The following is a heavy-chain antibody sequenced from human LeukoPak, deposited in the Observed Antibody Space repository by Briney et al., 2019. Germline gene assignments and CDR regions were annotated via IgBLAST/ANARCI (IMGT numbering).Heavy chain of an antibody. D-gene: IGHD3-3*01. CDR1: GGSISSYY. Sequence: SETLSLTCTVSGGSISSYYWSWIRQPPGKGLEWIGYIYYSGSTNYNPSLKSRVTISVDTSKNQFSLKLSSVTAADTAVYYCACYDFWSGYHDYWGQGTLVTVSS. CDR2: IYYSGST. J-gene: IGHJ4*02. CDR3: ACYDFWSGYHDY. V-gene: IGHV4-59*01.